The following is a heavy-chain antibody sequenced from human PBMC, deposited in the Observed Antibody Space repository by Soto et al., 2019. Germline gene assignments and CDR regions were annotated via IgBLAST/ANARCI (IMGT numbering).Heavy chain of an antibody. V-gene: IGHV4-59*02. D-gene: IGHD3-22*01. J-gene: IGHJ5*02. CDR2: MYFGGSF. CDR1: GASVSTGY. Sequence: QMQLQESGPGLVKPSETLSLTCTVSGASVSTGYWSWSQQPPGRALEWIGFMYFGGSFNYNPSLTSRVTISVETSKNKFSMKVTSVTAADTAVYYCARSYYDTTGFPVDPWGQGTLVTVSS. CDR3: ARSYYDTTGFPVDP.